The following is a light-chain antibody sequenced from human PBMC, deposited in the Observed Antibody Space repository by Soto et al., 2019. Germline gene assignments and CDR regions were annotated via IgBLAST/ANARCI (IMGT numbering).Light chain of an antibody. V-gene: IGKV3-15*01. Sequence: VRSQSPATLSGSPMERITLFCGASQSVSSNLAWYQQKPGKAPRLLIYEASNRATGIPARFSGSGSGTEFTLTISSLQSEDVAVYYCQQYNNWPKTFGQGTKVDIK. J-gene: IGKJ1*01. CDR1: QSVSSN. CDR2: EAS. CDR3: QQYNNWPKT.